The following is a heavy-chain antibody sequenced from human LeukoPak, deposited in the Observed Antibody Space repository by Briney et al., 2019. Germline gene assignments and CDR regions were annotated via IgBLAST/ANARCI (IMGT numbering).Heavy chain of an antibody. Sequence: GGSLRLSCAASGFTFSSYGMHWVRQAPGKGLEWVAVIWYDGSNKYYADSVKGRFTISRDNSKNTLYLQMNSLRAEDTAVYYCAKAPSGWYISPIQNFDYWGQGTLVTVSS. D-gene: IGHD6-19*01. CDR3: AKAPSGWYISPIQNFDY. CDR1: GFTFSSYG. V-gene: IGHV3-33*06. J-gene: IGHJ4*02. CDR2: IWYDGSNK.